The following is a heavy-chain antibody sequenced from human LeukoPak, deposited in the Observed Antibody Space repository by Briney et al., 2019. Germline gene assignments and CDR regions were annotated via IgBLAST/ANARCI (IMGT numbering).Heavy chain of an antibody. CDR2: IYYSGST. J-gene: IGHJ6*03. Sequence: SETLSLTCTVSGGSISSSSYYWGWIRQPPGRGLEWIGSIYYSGSTYYNPSLKSLVTISVDTSKNQFSLKLSSVTAADTAVYYCARAPPGLYYYYYYMDVWGNGTTVTVSS. V-gene: IGHV4-39*07. D-gene: IGHD1-14*01. CDR3: ARAPPGLYYYYYYMDV. CDR1: GGSISSSSYY.